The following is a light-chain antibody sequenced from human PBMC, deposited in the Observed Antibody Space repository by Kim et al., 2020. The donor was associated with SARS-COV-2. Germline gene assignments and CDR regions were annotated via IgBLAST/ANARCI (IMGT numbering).Light chain of an antibody. CDR3: QQSYSTPVT. CDR1: ESISRY. Sequence: SACVGDRVTITCRASESISRYLNWYQQKPGKAPNVLIYGASSLQSGVPSRFSGSGSGRDFSLTINSLQPEDFATYYCQQSYSTPVTFGQGTKLEI. J-gene: IGKJ2*01. CDR2: GAS. V-gene: IGKV1-39*01.